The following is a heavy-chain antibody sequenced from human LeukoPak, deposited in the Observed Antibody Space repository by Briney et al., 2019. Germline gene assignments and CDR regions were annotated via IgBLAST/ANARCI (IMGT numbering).Heavy chain of an antibody. J-gene: IGHJ4*02. V-gene: IGHV1-8*01. CDR1: GYTFTNYD. D-gene: IGHD5-18*01. CDR3: VGGGSYGRHQDTPFDY. Sequence: ASVKVSCKASGYTFTNYDINWVRQATGQGLEWMGYMKPNSGNTGYAQKFQGRVTITADESTSTAYMELSSLRSEDTAVYYCVGGGSYGRHQDTPFDYWGQGTLVTVSS. CDR2: MKPNSGNT.